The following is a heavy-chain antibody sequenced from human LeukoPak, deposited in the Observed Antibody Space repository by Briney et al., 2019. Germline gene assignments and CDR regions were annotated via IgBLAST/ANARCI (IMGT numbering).Heavy chain of an antibody. V-gene: IGHV4-30-4*08. Sequence: SQTLSLTCTVSGGSISGDYFWTWTRQPPGKGLEWIGYIYYSGSTYYNPSLKSRPTISVDTSKNQFSLKLSSVTAADTAVYYCARANYFGSGSYYEDYWGQGTLVTVSS. D-gene: IGHD3-10*01. J-gene: IGHJ4*02. CDR1: GGSISGDYF. CDR3: ARANYFGSGSYYEDY. CDR2: IYYSGST.